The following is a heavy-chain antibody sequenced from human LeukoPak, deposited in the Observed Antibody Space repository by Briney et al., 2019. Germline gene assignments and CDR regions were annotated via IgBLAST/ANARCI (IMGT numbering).Heavy chain of an antibody. CDR1: GFTFSSYA. J-gene: IGHJ4*02. Sequence: GGSLRLPCAASGFTFSSYAMSWVRQAPGKGLEWVSAISGSGGSTYYADSVKGRFTISRDNSKNTLYLQMNSLRAEDTAVYYCTKDGGFDILTGYLLHFDYWGQGTLVAVSS. V-gene: IGHV3-23*01. CDR2: ISGSGGST. CDR3: TKDGGFDILTGYLLHFDY. D-gene: IGHD3-9*01.